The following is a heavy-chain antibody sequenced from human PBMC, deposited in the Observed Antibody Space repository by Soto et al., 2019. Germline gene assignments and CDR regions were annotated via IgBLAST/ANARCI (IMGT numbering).Heavy chain of an antibody. CDR2: IIPIPDVA. Sequence: QVQLVQSGAEVKKPGSSVTVSCKDSGDTFSRYTISWVRQAPGQGLEWMGRIIPIPDVATYAQTFRGRVTITADKSTSTAYMELSSLRSEDTAVYYCSRVEMITWGGVIYSRGWFDTWGQGTLVTVSS. V-gene: IGHV1-69*02. J-gene: IGHJ5*02. CDR3: SRVEMITWGGVIYSRGWFDT. D-gene: IGHD3-16*02. CDR1: GDTFSRYT.